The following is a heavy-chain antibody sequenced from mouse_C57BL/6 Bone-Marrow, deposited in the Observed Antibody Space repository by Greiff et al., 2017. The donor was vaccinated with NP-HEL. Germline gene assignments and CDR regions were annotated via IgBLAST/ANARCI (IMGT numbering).Heavy chain of an antibody. CDR3: ARSDTTVVPYWYFDV. V-gene: IGHV1-82*01. CDR2: IYPGDGDT. J-gene: IGHJ1*03. Sequence: QVQLQQSGPELVKPGASVKISCKASGYAFSSSWMNWVKQRPGKGLEWIGRIYPGDGDTNYNGKFEGKATLTADKSSSTAYMQLSSLTSEDSAVYFCARSDTTVVPYWYFDVWGTGTTVTVSS. CDR1: GYAFSSSW. D-gene: IGHD1-1*01.